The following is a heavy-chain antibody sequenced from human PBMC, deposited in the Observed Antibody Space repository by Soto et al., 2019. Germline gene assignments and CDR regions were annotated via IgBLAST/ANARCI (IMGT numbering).Heavy chain of an antibody. V-gene: IGHV4-39*01. D-gene: IGHD6-25*01. CDR3: ATQKSSSAAHSYGMDV. J-gene: IGHJ6*04. Sequence: PWETLSLTCTVSGGPISSSGYYWGWIRQAPGKGLEWIGNIYSDGRTYYNPSLRSRVTLAIGTSQNQFSLKLTSVDASDTAIYYCATQKSSSAAHSYGMDVWGVGTTVTVSS. CDR1: GGPISSSGYY. CDR2: IYSDGRT.